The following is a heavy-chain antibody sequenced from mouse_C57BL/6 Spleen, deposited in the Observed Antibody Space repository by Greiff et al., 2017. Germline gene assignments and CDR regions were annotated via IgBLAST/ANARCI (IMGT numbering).Heavy chain of an antibody. J-gene: IGHJ4*01. D-gene: IGHD2-2*01. CDR2: IDPSSGGT. CDR3: SRGYGNDPEYALDY. CDR1: GYTFTSYW. V-gene: IGHV1-72*01. Sequence: VQLQQSGAELVKPGASVKMSCKASGYTFTSYWMHWVKQRPGRGLEWIGRIDPSSGGTKYNEKFKCKATLTVDKSSSTAYMQLSSLTSEDSAVYYCSRGYGNDPEYALDYWGQGTSVTVSA.